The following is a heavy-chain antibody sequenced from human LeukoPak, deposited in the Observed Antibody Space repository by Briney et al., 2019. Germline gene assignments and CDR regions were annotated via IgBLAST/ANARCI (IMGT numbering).Heavy chain of an antibody. J-gene: IGHJ4*02. D-gene: IGHD5/OR15-5a*01. CDR3: ARGGLRYRLTYFDY. V-gene: IGHV3-23*01. CDR1: GFTFSSYA. Sequence: GGSLRLSCAASGFTFSSYAMSWVRQAPGKGLEWVSAISGSGGSTYYADSVKGRFTISRDNSKNTLYLQMNSLRAEDTAVYYCARGGLRYRLTYFDYWGQGTLVTVSS. CDR2: ISGSGGST.